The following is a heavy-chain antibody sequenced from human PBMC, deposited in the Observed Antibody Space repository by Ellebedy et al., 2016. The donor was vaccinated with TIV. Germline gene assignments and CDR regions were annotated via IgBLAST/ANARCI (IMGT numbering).Heavy chain of an antibody. Sequence: AASVKVSCKASANTFSSYYIHWVRQAPGQGLEWMGLINPSDDSINYAQSFRGRVTVTRDTSTTSVYMELSSLRSEDTAVYYCARDGLHIDYWGQGTLVTVSS. V-gene: IGHV1-46*01. J-gene: IGHJ4*02. CDR3: ARDGLHIDY. D-gene: IGHD5-18*01. CDR1: ANTFSSYY. CDR2: INPSDDSI.